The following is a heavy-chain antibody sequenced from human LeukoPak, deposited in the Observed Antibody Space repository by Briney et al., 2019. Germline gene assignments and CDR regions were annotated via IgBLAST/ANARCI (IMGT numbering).Heavy chain of an antibody. CDR2: IYSGGST. Sequence: GGSLRLSCAASGFTVSINYMSWVRQAPGKGLEWVSVIYSGGSTHYADSVKGRFTISRDNSKSTLYLQMNSLRAEDTAVYYCARVYSYDPYYFDYWGQGTLVTVSS. CDR1: GFTVSINY. V-gene: IGHV3-53*01. CDR3: ARVYSYDPYYFDY. D-gene: IGHD5-18*01. J-gene: IGHJ4*02.